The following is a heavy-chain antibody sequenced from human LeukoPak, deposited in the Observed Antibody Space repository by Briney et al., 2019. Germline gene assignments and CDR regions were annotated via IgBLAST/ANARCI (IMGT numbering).Heavy chain of an antibody. D-gene: IGHD3-10*01. J-gene: IGHJ4*02. CDR1: GGSFSGYY. CDR2: INHSGST. Sequence: SETLSLTCAVYGGSFSGYYWSWIRQPPGKGLEWIGEINHSGSTNYNPSLKSRVAVSVDTSKNQFSLKLSPVTAADTAVYYCARLENYYGSESYYKDYWGQGTLVTVSS. V-gene: IGHV4-34*01. CDR3: ARLENYYGSESYYKDY.